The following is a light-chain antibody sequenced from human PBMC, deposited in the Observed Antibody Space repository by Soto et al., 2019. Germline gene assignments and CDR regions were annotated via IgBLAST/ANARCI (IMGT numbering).Light chain of an antibody. CDR2: GGS. J-gene: IGKJ1*01. CDR1: QNIRGNE. CDR3: QDYGTSHPWT. V-gene: IGKV3-20*01. Sequence: EVVLTQSPGALSLSPGEGVTLSCRASQNIRGNELAWYRQKRGQAPRLLIYGGSSRAEGIRDRFSGRGTGTNFTLTISRLEPEDSAVYYCQDYGTSHPWTFGQGTKLEIQ.